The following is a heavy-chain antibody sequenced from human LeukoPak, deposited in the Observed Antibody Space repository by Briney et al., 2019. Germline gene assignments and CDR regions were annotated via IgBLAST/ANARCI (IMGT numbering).Heavy chain of an antibody. J-gene: IGHJ5*02. Sequence: SETLSLTCTVSGGSISSSNYYWGWLRQPPGKGREWIGTIYYSGSTYYNPSLKSRVTMSVDTSKNQFSLKLSSVTAADTAVYYCARDLPYDFWSGRFDPWGQGTLVTVSS. V-gene: IGHV4-39*07. CDR3: ARDLPYDFWSGRFDP. CDR1: GGSISSSNYY. D-gene: IGHD3-3*01. CDR2: IYYSGST.